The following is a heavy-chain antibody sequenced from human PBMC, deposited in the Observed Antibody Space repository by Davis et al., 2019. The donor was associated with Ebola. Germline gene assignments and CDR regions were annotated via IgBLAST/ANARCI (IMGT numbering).Heavy chain of an antibody. CDR2: IYYSGST. CDR3: ARRRSMGRVWFDP. V-gene: IGHV4-39*01. J-gene: IGHJ5*02. D-gene: IGHD1-26*01. Sequence: PSETLSLTCTVSGGSISSSSYYWGWIRQPPGKGLEWIGSIYYSGSTYYNPSLKSRVTISVDTSKNQFSLKLSSVTAADTAVYYCARRRSMGRVWFDPWGQGTLVTVSS. CDR1: GGSISSSSYY.